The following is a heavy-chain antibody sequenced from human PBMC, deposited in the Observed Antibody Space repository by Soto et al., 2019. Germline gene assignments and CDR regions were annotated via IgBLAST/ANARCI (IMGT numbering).Heavy chain of an antibody. CDR2: ISSSSSYI. CDR1: GFTFSSSS. Sequence: EVQLVESGGGLVKPGGSLRLSCAASGFTFSSSSMNWVRQAPGKGLEWVSSISSSSSYIYYADSVKGRFTISRDNAKNSLYLQMNSLRAEDTAVYYCARIPRIDSTSFTFDYWAQGTLVTVSS. CDR3: ARIPRIDSTSFTFDY. V-gene: IGHV3-21*01. J-gene: IGHJ4*02. D-gene: IGHD2-2*01.